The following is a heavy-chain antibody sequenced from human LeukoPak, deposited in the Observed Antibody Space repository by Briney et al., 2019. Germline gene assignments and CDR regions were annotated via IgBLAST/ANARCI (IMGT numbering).Heavy chain of an antibody. CDR1: GFTVSSNY. CDR3: AREDGYSSSWYSDY. CDR2: IYSGGST. D-gene: IGHD6-13*01. J-gene: IGHJ4*02. V-gene: IGHV3-53*01. Sequence: GSSLRLSCAASGFTVSSNYMSWVRQAPGKGLEWVSVIYSGGSTYYSDSVKGRFTISRDNSKNTLYLQMNSLRAEDTAVYYCAREDGYSSSWYSDYWGQGTLVTVSS.